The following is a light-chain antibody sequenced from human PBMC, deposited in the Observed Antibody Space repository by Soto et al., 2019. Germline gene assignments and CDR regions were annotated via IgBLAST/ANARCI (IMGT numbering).Light chain of an antibody. CDR3: CPYAGTSTYV. V-gene: IGLV2-23*01. J-gene: IGLJ1*01. Sequence: QSALTQPASVSGSPGQSITISCTGTSSDVGSYKSVSWYQQHAGKAPKLMIYEGSKRPSGISNRFSGSKSGNTASLTISGLQAEDEADYYCCPYAGTSTYVFGTGTKLTVL. CDR2: EGS. CDR1: SSDVGSYKS.